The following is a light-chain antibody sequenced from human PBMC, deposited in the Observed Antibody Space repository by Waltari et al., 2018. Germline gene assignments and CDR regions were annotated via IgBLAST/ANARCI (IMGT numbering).Light chain of an antibody. V-gene: IGKV3-20*01. CDR2: GAS. CDR3: QQYGSSPA. J-gene: IGKJ4*01. Sequence: EIVLTQSPGTLSLSPGDRATLSCRASQSVSSSYLAWYQQKPGQAPRLLIYGASSRATGMPDRFRGSGSGTDFTLTISRLEPEDFAVYYCQQYGSSPAFGGGTKVEIK. CDR1: QSVSSSY.